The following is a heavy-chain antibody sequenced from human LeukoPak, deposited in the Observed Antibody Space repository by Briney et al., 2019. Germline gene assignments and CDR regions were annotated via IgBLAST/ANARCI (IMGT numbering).Heavy chain of an antibody. V-gene: IGHV4-39*01. CDR3: ATNEWSGYYFEY. D-gene: IGHD3-3*01. J-gene: IGHJ4*02. CDR1: GGSISSSSYY. CDR2: IYSSGST. Sequence: SETLSLTCTVSGGSISSSSYYWGWIRQPPGKGLEWIGSIYSSGSTYYNPSLKSRVTISVDTSKNQFFLKLSSVTAADTAVYYCATNEWSGYYFEYWGQGTLVPVSS.